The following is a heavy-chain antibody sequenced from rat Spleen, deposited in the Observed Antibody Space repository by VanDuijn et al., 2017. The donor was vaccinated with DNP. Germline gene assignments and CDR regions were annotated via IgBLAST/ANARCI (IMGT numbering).Heavy chain of an antibody. CDR2: ISYDGGIT. CDR3: VRPDYYFGSYPFF. CDR1: GFAFSGYY. Sequence: EVQLVESGGGLGQPGRSLRLSCAASGFAFSGYYMAWVRQAPTKGLEWVALISYDGGITSYGDSVKGRFTISRDNAKSTLYLQMNSLRSEDMATYYCVRPDYYFGSYPFFWGPGTMVTVSS. J-gene: IGHJ1*01. D-gene: IGHD1-12*02. V-gene: IGHV5-22*01.